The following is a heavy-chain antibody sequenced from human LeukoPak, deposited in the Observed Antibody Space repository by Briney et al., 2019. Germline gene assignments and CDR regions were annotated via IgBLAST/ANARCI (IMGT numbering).Heavy chain of an antibody. CDR3: ARRDYYYGMDV. J-gene: IGHJ6*02. CDR2: IYYSGST. Sequence: SETLSLTCTVSGGSISSYYWSWIRQPPGKGLEWIGYIYYSGSTNYNPSLKSRVTISVDTSKNQFSLKLSSVTAADTAVYYCARRDYYYGMDVRGQGTTVTVSS. CDR1: GGSISSYY. V-gene: IGHV4-59*08.